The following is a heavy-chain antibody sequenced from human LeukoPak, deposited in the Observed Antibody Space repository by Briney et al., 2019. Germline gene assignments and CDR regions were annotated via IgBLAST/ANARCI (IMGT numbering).Heavy chain of an antibody. V-gene: IGHV3-48*03. CDR3: ASTRATSDWYTRGFEY. J-gene: IGHJ4*02. CDR2: ISSSGSIT. CDR1: GFSYSSYE. D-gene: IGHD6-19*01. Sequence: GGSLRLSCADSGFSYSSYEMNWVRQAPGKGLEWISYISSSGSITFYADSEKGRFTISRDNARNSLYLQMNSLRAEDTAVYYCASTRATSDWYTRGFEYWGQGTLVTVSS.